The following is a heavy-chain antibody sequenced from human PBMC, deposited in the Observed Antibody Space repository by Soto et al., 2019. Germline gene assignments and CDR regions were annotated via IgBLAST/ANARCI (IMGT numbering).Heavy chain of an antibody. V-gene: IGHV3-48*02. J-gene: IGHJ4*02. CDR1: GFTFSSYS. Sequence: HPGGSVRLSCAASGFTFSSYSMNWVRQAPGKGLEWVSYISSSSSTMYYADSVKGRFTISRDNAKNSLFLHMNSLRDEDTAVYYCARDSTDADSGSYSGDYWGQGTLVTVSS. D-gene: IGHD1-26*01. CDR2: ISSSSSTM. CDR3: ARDSTDADSGSYSGDY.